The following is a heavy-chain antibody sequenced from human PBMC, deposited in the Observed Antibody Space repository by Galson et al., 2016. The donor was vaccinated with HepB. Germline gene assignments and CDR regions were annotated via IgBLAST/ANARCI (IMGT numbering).Heavy chain of an antibody. CDR2: SYGGGNT. Sequence: SLRLSCAASGFIVSNDYMNWVRQAPGKGLEWVSVSYGGGNTYYAESVKGRFTISRDNSKNTMFLEMNNLRTDDTAVYYCARDPGLRNGMDVWGQGTTVTVSS. J-gene: IGHJ6*02. V-gene: IGHV3-53*01. CDR3: ARDPGLRNGMDV. CDR1: GFIVSNDY.